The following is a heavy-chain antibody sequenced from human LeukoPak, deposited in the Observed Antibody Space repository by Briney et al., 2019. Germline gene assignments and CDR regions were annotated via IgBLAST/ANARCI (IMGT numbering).Heavy chain of an antibody. CDR1: GYTCTSYG. D-gene: IGHD2-2*01. V-gene: IGHV1-18*04. CDR2: ISAYNSNT. Sequence: ASVKVSCKASGYTCTSYGISWVRQAPGQGLEWMGWISAYNSNTNYAQKLQGRVTMTTDTSTSTAYMELRSLRSDDTAVYYCAREMCGSTSCYWEPLSYGMDVWGKGTTVTVSS. J-gene: IGHJ6*04. CDR3: AREMCGSTSCYWEPLSYGMDV.